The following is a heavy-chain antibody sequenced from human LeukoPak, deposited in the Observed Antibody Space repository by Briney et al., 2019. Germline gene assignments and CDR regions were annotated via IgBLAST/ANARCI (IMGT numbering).Heavy chain of an antibody. J-gene: IGHJ4*02. Sequence: GGSLRLSCAASGFTFSSYAMSWVRQAPGKGLEWVSAISGSGGSTYYADSVKGRFTISRDNSKNTLYLQMNSLRAEDTALYYCAKDLRRQWLGGFCSTWGQGTLVTVSS. D-gene: IGHD6-19*01. CDR3: AKDLRRQWLGGFCST. CDR2: ISGSGGST. CDR1: GFTFSSYA. V-gene: IGHV3-23*01.